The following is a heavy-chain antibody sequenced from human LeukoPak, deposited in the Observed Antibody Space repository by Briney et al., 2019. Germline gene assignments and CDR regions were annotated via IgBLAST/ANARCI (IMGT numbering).Heavy chain of an antibody. V-gene: IGHV3-30*02. D-gene: IGHD3-16*02. J-gene: IGHJ4*02. CDR3: AKAMPSLGELSLFDY. Sequence: PGGSLRLSCAASGFTFSSYGMHWVRKAPGKGLEWVAFIRYYGSNKYYADSVKGRFTISRDNSKNTLYLQMNSLRAEDTAVYYCAKAMPSLGELSLFDYWGQGTLVTVSS. CDR1: GFTFSSYG. CDR2: IRYYGSNK.